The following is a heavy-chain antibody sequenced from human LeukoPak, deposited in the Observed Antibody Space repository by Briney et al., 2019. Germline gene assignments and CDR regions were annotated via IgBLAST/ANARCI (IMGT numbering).Heavy chain of an antibody. Sequence: SETLSLTCTVSGGSISSSSYYWGWIRQPPGKGLEWIGSIYYSGSTYFSPSLKSRVTISADTFKNHFSLKLTSVTAADTALYYCAKVVTTEAAGTVDWWGQGTLVTVSS. V-gene: IGHV4-39*07. CDR3: AKVVTTEAAGTVDW. CDR2: IYYSGST. D-gene: IGHD6-13*01. CDR1: GGSISSSSYY. J-gene: IGHJ4*02.